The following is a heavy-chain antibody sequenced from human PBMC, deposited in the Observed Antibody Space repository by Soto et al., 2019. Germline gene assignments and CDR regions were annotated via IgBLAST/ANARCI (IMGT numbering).Heavy chain of an antibody. Sequence: EVQLVQSGAEVKKPGESLKISCKASGYTFTRYWIGWVRQMPGKGLEWMGIMYPGDSDTRYSPSLQGQVTISADKSISTAYLQWSSLKASDTAMYYCGRQFATGDRAFDIWGQGTMVTVSS. D-gene: IGHD7-27*01. J-gene: IGHJ3*02. CDR1: GYTFTRYW. CDR2: MYPGDSDT. CDR3: GRQFATGDRAFDI. V-gene: IGHV5-51*01.